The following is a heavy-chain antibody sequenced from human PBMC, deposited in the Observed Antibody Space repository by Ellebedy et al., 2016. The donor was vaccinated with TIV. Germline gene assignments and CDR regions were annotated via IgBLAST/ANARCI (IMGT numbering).Heavy chain of an antibody. V-gene: IGHV4-39*02. Sequence: MPGGSLRLSCTVSGGSISSSSHYWGWIRQPPGKGLEWIGSIYHSGSTYYNPSLKSRVTIFVDTSKNQFSLKLRSVTAADTAVYYCARDYDYVWGSYRPFDYWGQGTLVTVSS. CDR2: IYHSGST. CDR1: GGSISSSSHY. D-gene: IGHD3-16*02. CDR3: ARDYDYVWGSYRPFDY. J-gene: IGHJ4*02.